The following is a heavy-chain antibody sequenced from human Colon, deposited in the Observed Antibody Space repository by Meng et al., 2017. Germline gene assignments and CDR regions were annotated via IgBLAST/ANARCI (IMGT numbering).Heavy chain of an antibody. V-gene: IGHV4-30-4*01. Sequence: QVEPEDSGPGLVQPSQTLSLTCTVSGGSISSGDYYWSWIRQPPGKGLEWIGYIYYSGSTYSNASLKSRVTISIDRSKNQFSLKLSSVTAADTAVYYCARDRKHYGERGWFDPWGQGTLVTVSS. CDR1: GGSISSGDYY. J-gene: IGHJ5*02. CDR3: ARDRKHYGERGWFDP. CDR2: IYYSGST. D-gene: IGHD4-17*01.